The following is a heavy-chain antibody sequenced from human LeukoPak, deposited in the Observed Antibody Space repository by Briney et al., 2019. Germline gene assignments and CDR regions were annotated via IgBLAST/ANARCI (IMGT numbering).Heavy chain of an antibody. CDR3: VSRAGSPWGPFDD. Sequence: GGSLRLSCAASGFTFSVYAVNWVRQAPGTGLEWVSSISRGGVITYYADSVKGRFTISRDNSNNTLYLHMNSLRAEDTAVYYCVSRAGSPWGPFDDWGQGTLVTVSS. J-gene: IGHJ4*02. CDR2: ISRGGVIT. CDR1: GFTFSVYA. D-gene: IGHD7-27*01. V-gene: IGHV3-23*01.